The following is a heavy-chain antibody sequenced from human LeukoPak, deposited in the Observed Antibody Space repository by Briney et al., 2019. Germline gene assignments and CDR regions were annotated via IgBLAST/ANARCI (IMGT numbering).Heavy chain of an antibody. CDR3: ARGDYGDSFDY. CDR2: IIAYNGNT. V-gene: IGHV1-18*01. D-gene: IGHD4-17*01. CDR1: GYTFTSYG. Sequence: ASVKVSCKASGYTFTSYGISWVRQAPGQGLEWMGGIIAYNGNTNYAQKHQGRVTMTTDTSTSTGYMELRSLRSDDTAVYYCARGDYGDSFDYWGQGTLVTVSS. J-gene: IGHJ4*02.